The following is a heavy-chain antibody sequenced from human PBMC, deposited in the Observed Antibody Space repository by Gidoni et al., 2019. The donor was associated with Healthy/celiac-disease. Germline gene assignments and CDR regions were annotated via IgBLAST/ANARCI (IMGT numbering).Heavy chain of an antibody. CDR1: GGSISSSSYY. CDR2: IYYSGST. D-gene: IGHD3-10*01. Sequence: QLQLQESGPGLVKPSETLSLTCTVSGGSISSSSYYWGWIRQPPGKGLEWIGSIYYSGSTYYNPSLKSRVTISVDTSKNQFSLKLSSVTAADTAVYYCARRGMVHRLFDYWGQGTLVTVSS. CDR3: ARRGMVHRLFDY. V-gene: IGHV4-39*01. J-gene: IGHJ4*02.